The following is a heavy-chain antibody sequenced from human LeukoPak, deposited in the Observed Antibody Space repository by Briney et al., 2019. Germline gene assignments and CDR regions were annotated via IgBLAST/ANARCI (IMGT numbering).Heavy chain of an antibody. D-gene: IGHD1-1*01. V-gene: IGHV5-51*01. CDR3: ARRYNGISFDY. Sequence: GESLKISCKGSGYSFTSYWIGWVCQMPGKGLEWMGIIYPGDSDTRYSPSFQGQVTISADKSISTAYLQWSGLRASDTAMYYCARRYNGISFDYWGQGTLVTVSS. J-gene: IGHJ4*02. CDR1: GYSFTSYW. CDR2: IYPGDSDT.